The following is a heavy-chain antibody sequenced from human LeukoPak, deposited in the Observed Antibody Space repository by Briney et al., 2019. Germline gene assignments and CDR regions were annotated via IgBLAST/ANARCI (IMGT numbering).Heavy chain of an antibody. V-gene: IGHV4-61*01. CDR2: IYYSGST. Sequence: SETLSLTCTVSGGSVSSGTYYWSWIRQPPGKGLEWIGYIYYSGSTNYIPSLKSRVTISVDTSKNQFSLKLSSVAAADTAVYYCARGPHCNNGVCYYFDAWGQGTLVTVSS. CDR1: GGSVSSGTYY. CDR3: ARGPHCNNGVCYYFDA. J-gene: IGHJ4*02. D-gene: IGHD2-8*01.